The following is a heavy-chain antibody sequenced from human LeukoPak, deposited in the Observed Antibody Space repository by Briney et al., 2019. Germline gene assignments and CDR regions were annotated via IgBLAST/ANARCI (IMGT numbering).Heavy chain of an antibody. Sequence: SETLSLTCTVSGGSISSYYWSWIRQPPGKGLEWIGYIYYSGSTNYNPSLKSRVTISVDTSKNQFSLKLSSVTAADTAVYYCARAVYRYSSSWYDNWFDPWGQGTLVTVS. J-gene: IGHJ5*02. D-gene: IGHD6-13*01. V-gene: IGHV4-59*01. CDR3: ARAVYRYSSSWYDNWFDP. CDR1: GGSISSYY. CDR2: IYYSGST.